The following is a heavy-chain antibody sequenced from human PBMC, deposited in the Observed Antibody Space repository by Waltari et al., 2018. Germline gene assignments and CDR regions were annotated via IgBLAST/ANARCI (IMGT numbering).Heavy chain of an antibody. CDR1: CYTFTSHH. CDR2: NYPSGGT. V-gene: IGHV1-2*05. Sequence: VQLVQSGAVSHTPGVSVGASCNTSCYTFTSHHLPWVGQARGRGLEWMGINYPSGGTNYAQKFQRSVTTTSNTSISTAYMVFSRLRADDTVEYCCARRPFGSFAGEWYFDLWGRGTLVTVSS. J-gene: IGHJ2*01. CDR3: ARRPFGSFAGEWYFDL. D-gene: IGHD1-26*01.